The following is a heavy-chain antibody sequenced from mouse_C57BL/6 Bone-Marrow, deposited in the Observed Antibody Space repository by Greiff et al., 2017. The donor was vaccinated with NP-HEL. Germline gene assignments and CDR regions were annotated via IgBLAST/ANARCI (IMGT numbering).Heavy chain of an antibody. CDR1: GYTFTSYW. Sequence: QVQLQQPGAELVKPGASVKLSCKASGYTFTSYWMHWVKQRPGQGLEWIGMIHPNSGSTNYNEKFKSKATLTVDKSSSTAYMQLSSLTSEDSAVYCCGRCYYGSSYLAWFAYWGQGTLVTVSA. CDR2: IHPNSGST. V-gene: IGHV1-64*01. CDR3: GRCYYGSSYLAWFAY. D-gene: IGHD1-1*01. J-gene: IGHJ3*01.